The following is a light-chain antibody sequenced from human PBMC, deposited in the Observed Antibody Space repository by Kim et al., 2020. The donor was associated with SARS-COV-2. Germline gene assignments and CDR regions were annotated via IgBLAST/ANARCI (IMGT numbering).Light chain of an antibody. CDR1: QSITTW. CDR2: EAS. V-gene: IGKV1-5*03. CDR3: QQYSSYWT. J-gene: IGKJ1*01. Sequence: DIQMTQSPSTLSASVGDRITITCWASQSITTWLVWYQQKPGKAPKLLIYEASSLERGVPSRFSGSGSGTEFTLTISSLQPDDFATYYCQQYSSYWTFGQGTKVDIK.